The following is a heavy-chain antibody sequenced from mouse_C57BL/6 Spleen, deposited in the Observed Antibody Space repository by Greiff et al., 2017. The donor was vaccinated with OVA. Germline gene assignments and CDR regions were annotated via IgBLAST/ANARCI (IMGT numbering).Heavy chain of an antibody. CDR3: ARESRYGNYDY. Sequence: EVKLVESGGGLVKPGGSLKLSCAASGFTFSSYAMSWVRPTPEKRLEWVATISDGGSYTYYPDNVKGRFTISRDNAKNNLYLQMSHLKSEDTAMYYCARESRYGNYDYWGQGTTLTVSS. V-gene: IGHV5-4*01. D-gene: IGHD2-10*02. CDR2: ISDGGSYT. CDR1: GFTFSSYA. J-gene: IGHJ2*01.